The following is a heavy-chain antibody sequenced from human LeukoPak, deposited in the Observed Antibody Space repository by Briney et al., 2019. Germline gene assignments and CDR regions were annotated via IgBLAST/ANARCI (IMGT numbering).Heavy chain of an antibody. CDR1: GFTFSSYW. V-gene: IGHV3-74*01. J-gene: IGHJ4*02. D-gene: IGHD6-19*01. CDR2: INSDGSST. Sequence: GGSLRLSCAASGFTFSSYWMHWVRQAPGKGLVWVSRINSDGSSTSYADSVKGRFTISRDNAKNTLYLQKNSLRAEDMALYYCAKAHSSGWYTSNSRSAFDYWGQGTLVTVSS. CDR3: AKAHSSGWYTSNSRSAFDY.